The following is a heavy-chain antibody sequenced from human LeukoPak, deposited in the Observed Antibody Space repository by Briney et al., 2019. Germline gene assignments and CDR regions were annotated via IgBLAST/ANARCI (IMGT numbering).Heavy chain of an antibody. V-gene: IGHV3-21*04. CDR2: ITSSSSYI. CDR1: GFTFSSYN. D-gene: IGHD6-19*01. Sequence: PGGSLRLSCAASGFTFSSYNMNWVRQAPGKGLEWVSSITSSSSYIYYADSVKGRFTISRDTSKNTVSLQMNSLRAEDTAVYYCAGDKTTGGWYEFDYWGQGTLVTVSS. J-gene: IGHJ4*02. CDR3: AGDKTTGGWYEFDY.